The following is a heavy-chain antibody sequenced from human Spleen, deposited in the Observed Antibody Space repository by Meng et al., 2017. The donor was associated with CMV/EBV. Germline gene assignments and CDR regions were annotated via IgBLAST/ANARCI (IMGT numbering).Heavy chain of an antibody. D-gene: IGHD2-2*03. CDR2: INPNSGGT. CDR1: GYTFTGYY. V-gene: IGHV1-2*02. J-gene: IGHJ5*02. Sequence: SGYTFTGYYMHWVRQAPGQGLEWMGWINPNSGGTNYAQKFQGRVTMTRDTSISTAYMELSRLRSDDTAVYYCARKYLLGIVANWFDPWGQGTLVTVSS. CDR3: ARKYLLGIVANWFDP.